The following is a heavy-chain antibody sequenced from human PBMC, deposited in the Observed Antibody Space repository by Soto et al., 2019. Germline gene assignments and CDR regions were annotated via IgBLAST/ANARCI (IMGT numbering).Heavy chain of an antibody. D-gene: IGHD2-2*01. Sequence: GASVKVSCKASGYTFTTYYMHWVRQAPGQGLEWMGIINPSDESTTYAQKFQGRLTMTSVTSTSTVYMELSSLRSEDTAVYYCARDYQGISSADYWGQGTLVTVSS. J-gene: IGHJ4*02. CDR2: INPSDEST. CDR3: ARDYQGISSADY. CDR1: GYTFTTYY. V-gene: IGHV1-46*03.